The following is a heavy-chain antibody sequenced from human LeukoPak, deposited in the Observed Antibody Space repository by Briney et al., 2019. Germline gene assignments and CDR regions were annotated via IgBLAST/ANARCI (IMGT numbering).Heavy chain of an antibody. CDR2: MNPNSGNT. Sequence: ASVKVSCKASGYTFTSYDVSWVRQASGQGLEWVGWMNPNSGNTGYAQNFQGRVTMTRDTSISTAYMELTSLRSEDTAIYYCARGITSDYWGQEILITVSS. V-gene: IGHV1-8*01. CDR3: ARGITSDY. J-gene: IGHJ4*02. CDR1: GYTFTSYD.